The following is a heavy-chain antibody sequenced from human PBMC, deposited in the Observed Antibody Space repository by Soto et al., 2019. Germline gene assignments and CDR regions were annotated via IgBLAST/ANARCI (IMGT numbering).Heavy chain of an antibody. J-gene: IGHJ6*02. CDR3: ARIWTIFGVVAGMDV. V-gene: IGHV4-4*02. CDR1: CGSIISSNW. Sequence: PSETLSLTCAFSCGSIISSNWWSWVRQPPGKGLEWIGEIYHSGSTNYNPSLKSRVTISVDKSKNQFSLKLSSVTAADTAVYYCARIWTIFGVVAGMDVWGQGTTVTVSS. CDR2: IYHSGST. D-gene: IGHD3-3*01.